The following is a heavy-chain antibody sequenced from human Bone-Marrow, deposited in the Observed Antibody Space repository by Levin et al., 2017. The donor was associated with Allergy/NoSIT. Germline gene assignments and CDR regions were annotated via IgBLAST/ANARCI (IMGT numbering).Heavy chain of an antibody. J-gene: IGHJ4*02. D-gene: IGHD4-11*01. CDR1: GGSFIGDDYY. V-gene: IGHV4-30-4*01. Sequence: SETLSLTCTVSGGSFIGDDYYWNWIRQPPGKGLEWIGYIYHSGSTYYNPFLKSRVTISVDMSKNQFSLKLSSVTAADTAVYFCARGQAYSDLWGQGTLVTVSP. CDR3: ARGQAYSDL. CDR2: IYHSGST.